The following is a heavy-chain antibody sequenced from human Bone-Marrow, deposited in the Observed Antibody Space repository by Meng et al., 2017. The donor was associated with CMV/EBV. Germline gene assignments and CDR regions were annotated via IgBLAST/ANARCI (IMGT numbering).Heavy chain of an antibody. D-gene: IGHD2-2*01. CDR2: ISSSGSTI. Sequence: GGALRLSCAASVFTFSDYYMSWIRQAPGKGLEWVSYISSSGSTIYYADYVKGRFTISRDNAKNSLYLQMNSRRAEDTAVYYCASTYCRSISCWGHFDYWGQGTLVSVPS. CDR1: VFTFSDYY. CDR3: ASTYCRSISCWGHFDY. J-gene: IGHJ4*02. V-gene: IGHV3-11*01.